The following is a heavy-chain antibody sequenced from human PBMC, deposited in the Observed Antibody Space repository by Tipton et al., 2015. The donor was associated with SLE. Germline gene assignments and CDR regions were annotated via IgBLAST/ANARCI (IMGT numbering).Heavy chain of an antibody. D-gene: IGHD3-16*02. Sequence: TLSLTCTVSGGSISSSSYYWGWIRQPPGKGLEWIGSIYYSGSTYYNPSLKSRVTVSVDTPKSQFSLKLSSVTAADTAVYYCARDPGRYDAFDIWGQGTMVTVSS. J-gene: IGHJ3*02. CDR1: GGSISSSSYY. V-gene: IGHV4-39*07. CDR3: ARDPGRYDAFDI. CDR2: IYYSGST.